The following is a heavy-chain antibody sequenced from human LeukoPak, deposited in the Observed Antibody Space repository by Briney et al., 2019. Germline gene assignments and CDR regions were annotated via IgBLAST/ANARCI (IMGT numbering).Heavy chain of an antibody. J-gene: IGHJ5*02. D-gene: IGHD4-17*01. Sequence: SETLSLTCTVSGGSISSYYWSWIRQPPGKGLEWIGYIYYSGSTNYNPSLKSRVTISVDTSKNQFSLKLSSVTAADTAVYYCARDPRDGDLSWFDPWGQGTLVTVSS. CDR3: ARDPRDGDLSWFDP. CDR1: GGSISSYY. V-gene: IGHV4-59*01. CDR2: IYYSGST.